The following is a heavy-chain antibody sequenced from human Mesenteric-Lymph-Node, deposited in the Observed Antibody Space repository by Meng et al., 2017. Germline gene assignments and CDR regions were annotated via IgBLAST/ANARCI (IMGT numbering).Heavy chain of an antibody. J-gene: IGHJ4*02. CDR2: ILCRSTWSE. V-gene: IGHV6-1*01. Sequence: LPRVRPGLVQPSLTLPLASAMSGDRASRYSAARCGIRRAPQAGVEWLGRILCRSTWSEKQAESVNIRRPIIPAMSKNQSSAQLKIVSPEDTDVYYCARGYGPNHSEYNFDYWGQGTLVTVSS. D-gene: IGHD1-26*01. CDR1: GDRASRYSAA. CDR3: ARGYGPNHSEYNFDY.